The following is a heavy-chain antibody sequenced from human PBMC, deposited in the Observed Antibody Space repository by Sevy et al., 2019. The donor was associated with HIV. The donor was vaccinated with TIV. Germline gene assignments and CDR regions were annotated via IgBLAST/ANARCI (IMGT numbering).Heavy chain of an antibody. CDR1: GFIFGDYA. CDR3: SGGGGDGGAFFDY. J-gene: IGHJ4*02. CDR2: IRSRAYGGTT. V-gene: IGHV3-49*03. Sequence: GGSLRLSCTASGFIFGDYALSWFRQAPGKGLEWVGFIRSRAYGGTTEYAASVKDRFSISREDSKTIAYLQMDSLKTGCPAVYYCSGGGGDGGAFFDYWGQGTLVTVSS. D-gene: IGHD3-16*01.